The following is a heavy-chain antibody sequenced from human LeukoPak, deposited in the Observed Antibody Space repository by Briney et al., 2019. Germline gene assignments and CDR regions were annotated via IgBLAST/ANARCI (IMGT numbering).Heavy chain of an antibody. V-gene: IGHV3-30*03. CDR2: ISYGGGDK. CDR3: AQGPKGYDSRVADYYYGLDV. D-gene: IGHD3-22*01. J-gene: IGHJ6*02. CDR1: GFTFSFYG. Sequence: GGSLRLSCAASGFTFSFYGMHWVRQAPGKGLEWVAFISYGGGDKYYADSVKGRFTISRDNSKNTLYLQMNSLRAEDTAVYYCAQGPKGYDSRVADYYYGLDVWGQGTTVTVSS.